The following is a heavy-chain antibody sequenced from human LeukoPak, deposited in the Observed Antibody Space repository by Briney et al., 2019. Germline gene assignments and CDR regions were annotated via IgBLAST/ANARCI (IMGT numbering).Heavy chain of an antibody. CDR3: ANPPGFDY. J-gene: IGHJ4*02. V-gene: IGHV3-23*01. Sequence: GGSLRLSCAASGFTFISYAMSWVRQAPGKGLEWVSIISGSGDITHYADSVKGRFTISRDNSKNTLYLQMTSLRAEDTAVYYCANPPGFDYWGQGTLVTVSS. CDR1: GFTFISYA. CDR2: ISGSGDIT.